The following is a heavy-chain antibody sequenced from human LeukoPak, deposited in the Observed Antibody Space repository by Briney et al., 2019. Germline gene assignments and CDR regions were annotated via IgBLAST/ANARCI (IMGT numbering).Heavy chain of an antibody. D-gene: IGHD2-15*01. CDR1: GYSFTSYD. V-gene: IGHV1-8*01. CDR2: MNPNSGNT. CDR3: PRVGSPPYCGGDRCYSLDAFHI. J-gene: IGHJ3*02. Sequence: GASVKVSCKASGYSFTSYDINWVRQATGQGLEWLGWMNPNSGNTGYAQKFQGRVTMTRDTSIITAYMELRSLRSEDKAVYYCPRVGSPPYCGGDRCYSLDAFHIWGQGTMITVPS.